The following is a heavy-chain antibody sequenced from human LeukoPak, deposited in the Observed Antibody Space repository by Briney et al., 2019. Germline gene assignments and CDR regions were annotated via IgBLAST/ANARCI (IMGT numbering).Heavy chain of an antibody. CDR1: GFTFSSYA. CDR3: ARDGIAVAESWYYYYGMDV. V-gene: IGHV3-23*01. D-gene: IGHD6-19*01. J-gene: IGHJ6*02. CDR2: ISGSGGST. Sequence: GGSLRLSCAASGFTFSSYAMSWVRQAPGKGLEWVSAISGSGGSTYYADSVKGRFTISRDNSKNTLYLQMNSLRAEDTAVYYCARDGIAVAESWYYYYGMDVWGQGTTVTVSS.